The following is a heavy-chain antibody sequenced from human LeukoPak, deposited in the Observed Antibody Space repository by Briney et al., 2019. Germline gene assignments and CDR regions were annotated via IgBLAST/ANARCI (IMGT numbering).Heavy chain of an antibody. CDR2: ISGSGGST. D-gene: IGHD6-19*01. CDR3: AKGSGKQWLVLYPLDY. V-gene: IGHV3-23*01. J-gene: IGHJ4*02. Sequence: GGSLRLSCAASGFTFSSYAMSWVRQAPRKGLEWVSAISGSGGSTYYADSVKGRFTISGDNSKNTLYLQMNSLRAEDTAVYYCAKGSGKQWLVLYPLDYWGQGTLVTVSS. CDR1: GFTFSSYA.